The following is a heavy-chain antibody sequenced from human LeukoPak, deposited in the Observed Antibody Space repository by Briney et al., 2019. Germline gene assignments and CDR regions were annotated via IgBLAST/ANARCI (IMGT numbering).Heavy chain of an antibody. V-gene: IGHV4-31*03. CDR1: GGSISSGGYY. Sequence: PSETLSLTCTVSGGSISSGGYYWSWIRQHPGKGLEWIGYIYYSGSTYYNPSLKSRVTISVDTSKNQFSLKLSSVTAADTAVYYCARYDPHAARFDYWGQGTLVTVSS. J-gene: IGHJ4*02. CDR3: ARYDPHAARFDY. CDR2: IYYSGST. D-gene: IGHD1-1*01.